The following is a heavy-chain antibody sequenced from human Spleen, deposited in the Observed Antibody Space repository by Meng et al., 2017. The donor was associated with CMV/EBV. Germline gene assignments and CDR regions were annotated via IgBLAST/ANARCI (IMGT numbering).Heavy chain of an antibody. CDR3: AKDIRDGLPRIDGMDV. J-gene: IGHJ6*02. V-gene: IGHV3-9*01. Sequence: SLKISCAASGFTFDDYAMYWVRQAPGKGLEWVSGISWNSGSIGYADSVKGRFTISRDNAKNSLYLQMNSLRAEDTALYYCAKDIRDGLPRIDGMDVWGQGTTVTVSS. CDR1: GFTFDDYA. D-gene: IGHD5-24*01. CDR2: ISWNSGSI.